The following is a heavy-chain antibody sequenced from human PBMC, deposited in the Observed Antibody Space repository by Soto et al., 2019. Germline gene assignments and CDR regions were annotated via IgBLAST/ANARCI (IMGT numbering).Heavy chain of an antibody. CDR1: GGTFSSYA. V-gene: IGHV1-69*13. CDR2: IIPIFGTA. Sequence: SVKVSCKASGGTFSSYAISWVRQAPGQGLEWMGGIIPIFGTANYAQKFQGRVTITADESTSTAYMELSSLRSEDTAVYYCARVDTAMVTIRPLDYWGQGTLVTVSS. CDR3: ARVDTAMVTIRPLDY. J-gene: IGHJ4*02. D-gene: IGHD5-18*01.